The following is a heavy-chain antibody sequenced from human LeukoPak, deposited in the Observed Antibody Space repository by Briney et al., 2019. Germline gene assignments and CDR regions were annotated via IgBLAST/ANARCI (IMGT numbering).Heavy chain of an antibody. CDR2: ISGSGGST. CDR3: AMTRFLEWDPYYFDY. CDR1: GFTFSSYA. Sequence: GGSLRLSCAASGFTFSSYAMSWVRQAPGKGLEWVSAISGSGGSTYYADSVKGRFTISRDNSKNTLYLQMNSLRAEDTAVYYCAMTRFLEWDPYYFDYWGQGTLVTVSS. J-gene: IGHJ4*02. V-gene: IGHV3-23*01. D-gene: IGHD3-3*01.